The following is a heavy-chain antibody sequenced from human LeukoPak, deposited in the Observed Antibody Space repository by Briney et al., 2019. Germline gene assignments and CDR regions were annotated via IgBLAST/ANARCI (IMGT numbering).Heavy chain of an antibody. J-gene: IGHJ5*02. CDR2: INPTGGST. CDR3: ARDNSVGDNAWWFDP. CDR1: GYTFSIYG. V-gene: IGHV1-46*01. D-gene: IGHD1-26*01. Sequence: GASVKVSCKSSGYTFSIYGFTWVRHAPGQGLEWMGLINPTGGSTGYAQKFQGRVTVTRDMSTSTDYMELSSLRSEDTAIYYCARDNSVGDNAWWFDPWGQGTVVTVSS.